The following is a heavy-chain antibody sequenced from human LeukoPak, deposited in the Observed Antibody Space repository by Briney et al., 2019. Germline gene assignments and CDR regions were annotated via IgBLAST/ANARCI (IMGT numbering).Heavy chain of an antibody. CDR3: ARAASITIFGVVTYNWFDP. D-gene: IGHD3-3*01. Sequence: GASVKVSCKASGYTFTSYYMHWVRQAPGQGLEWMGIINPSGGSTSYAQKFQGRVTMTRDTSTSTVYMELSSLRSEDTAVYYCARAASITIFGVVTYNWFDPWGQGTLVTVSS. J-gene: IGHJ5*02. CDR1: GYTFTSYY. CDR2: INPSGGST. V-gene: IGHV1-46*01.